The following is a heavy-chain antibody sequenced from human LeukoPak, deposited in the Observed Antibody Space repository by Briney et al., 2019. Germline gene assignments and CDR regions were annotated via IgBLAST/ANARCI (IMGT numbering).Heavy chain of an antibody. J-gene: IGHJ4*02. D-gene: IGHD6-13*01. CDR2: IRYDGTNK. V-gene: IGHV3-30*02. Sequence: GGSLRLSCAASGFTFSSYALHWVRQAPGKGLEWVAFIRYDGTNKYYADSVKGRFTIPRDNSKNTLYLQMNSLRPEDTAVYYCAKDIIAAQSGDFDYWGQGTLVTVSS. CDR3: AKDIIAAQSGDFDY. CDR1: GFTFSSYA.